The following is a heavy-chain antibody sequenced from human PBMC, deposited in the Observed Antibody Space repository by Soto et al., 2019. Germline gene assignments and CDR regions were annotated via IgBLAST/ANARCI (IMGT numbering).Heavy chain of an antibody. V-gene: IGHV3-23*01. CDR2: ISGSGGST. D-gene: IGHD2-15*01. Sequence: GGSLRLSCAASGFTFSSYAMSWVRQAPGKGLEWVSAISGSGGSTYYADSVKGRFTISRDNSKNTLYLQMNSLRAEDTAVYYCAKHGHCNGGSCYPGGYYYYGMDVWGQGTTVTVSS. CDR3: AKHGHCNGGSCYPGGYYYYGMDV. J-gene: IGHJ6*02. CDR1: GFTFSSYA.